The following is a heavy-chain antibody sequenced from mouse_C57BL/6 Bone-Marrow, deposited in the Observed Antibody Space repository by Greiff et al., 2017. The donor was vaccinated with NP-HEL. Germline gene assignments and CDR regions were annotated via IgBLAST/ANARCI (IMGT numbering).Heavy chain of an antibody. Sequence: EVKLVESGGDLVKPGGSLKLSCAASGFTFSSYGMSWVRQTPDKRLEWVATISSGGSYTYYPDSVKGRFTISRDNAKNTLYLQMSSLKSEDTAMYYCASRRFAYWGQGTLVTVSA. V-gene: IGHV5-6*02. CDR3: ASRRFAY. J-gene: IGHJ3*01. CDR2: ISSGGSYT. CDR1: GFTFSSYG.